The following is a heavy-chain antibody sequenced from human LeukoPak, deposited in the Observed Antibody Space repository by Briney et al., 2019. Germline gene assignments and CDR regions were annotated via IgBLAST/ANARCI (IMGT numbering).Heavy chain of an antibody. V-gene: IGHV3-73*01. CDR1: GFTFSGSS. J-gene: IGHJ4*02. Sequence: PGGSLRLSCAASGFTFSGSSLQWVRQASGKGLEWLGRIRGKPNSYATAYAASVKGRFTISRDDSKNTAYLQMNSLKTEDTAVYYCTSNDFWSTYWGQGTLVTVSS. CDR2: IRGKPNSYAT. D-gene: IGHD3-3*01. CDR3: TSNDFWSTY.